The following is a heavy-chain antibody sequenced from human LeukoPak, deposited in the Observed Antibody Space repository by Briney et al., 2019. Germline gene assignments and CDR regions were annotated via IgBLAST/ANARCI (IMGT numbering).Heavy chain of an antibody. CDR2: IYYTGSA. V-gene: IGHV4-39*02. J-gene: IGHJ3*02. CDR1: GGSVSSRPHF. D-gene: IGHD3-9*01. CDR3: VRLLGGYFAGNTFDI. Sequence: SETLSLTCTVSGGSVSSRPHFWAWIRQTPGKGLEWIGTIYYTGSANYNPSLKSRVTMSVDTSKDHFSLNPSSVTATDTAVYFCVRLLGGYFAGNTFDIWGQGTVVSVSS.